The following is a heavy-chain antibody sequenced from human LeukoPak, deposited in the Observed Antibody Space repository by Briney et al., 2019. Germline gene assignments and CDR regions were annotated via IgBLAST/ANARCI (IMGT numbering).Heavy chain of an antibody. J-gene: IGHJ4*02. Sequence: PGGSLRLSCAASGFTFSNAWMSWVRQAPGKGLEWVARIKSKINGGATDYAAPVKGRFTISRDDSKNTLFLQMNSLRTEDTAVYYCAPSQSGSSYFDYWGQGTLVTVSS. CDR2: IKSKINGGAT. CDR1: GFTFSNAW. V-gene: IGHV3-15*01. D-gene: IGHD1-26*01. CDR3: APSQSGSSYFDY.